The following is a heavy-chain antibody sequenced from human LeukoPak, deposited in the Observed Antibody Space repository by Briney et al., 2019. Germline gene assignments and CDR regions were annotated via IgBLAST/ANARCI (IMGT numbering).Heavy chain of an antibody. J-gene: IGHJ4*02. D-gene: IGHD5-18*01. V-gene: IGHV3-23*01. CDR3: AKQIQLWYFDY. Sequence: GGSLRLSCAASGFTFSSYGMHWVRQAPGKGLEWVSAISGSGGSTYYADSVKGRFTISRDNSKNTLYLQMNSLRAEDTAVYYCAKQIQLWYFDYWGQGTLVTVSS. CDR2: ISGSGGST. CDR1: GFTFSSYG.